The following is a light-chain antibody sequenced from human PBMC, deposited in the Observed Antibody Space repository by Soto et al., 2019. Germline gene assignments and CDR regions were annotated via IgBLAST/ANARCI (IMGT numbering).Light chain of an antibody. CDR1: RGINTY. CDR3: QQTYTTPRT. Sequence: DIQMAQSPSSLSASIGDRVTITCRASRGINTYVNWYQQKPGKAPKLLIFSASTLQSGVPSRFSGGGSGTDFTFTIRSLLPEDFATYYCQQTYTTPRTFGQGTKVDIK. CDR2: SAS. V-gene: IGKV1-39*01. J-gene: IGKJ1*01.